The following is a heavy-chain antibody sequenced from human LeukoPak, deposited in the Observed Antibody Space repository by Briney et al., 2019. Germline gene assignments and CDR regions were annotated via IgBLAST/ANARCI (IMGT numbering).Heavy chain of an antibody. V-gene: IGHV1-46*01. D-gene: IGHD2-15*01. Sequence: GASVKVSCKSSGYTFTNYYMHWVRQAPGQGLEWMGILNPSGGSTIYAQKFQGRVTMTRDMSTSTVYMELSSLRSEDTAVYYCARDRRGGGGLYCSGGTCPGFYYYYMDVWGKGTTVTVSS. CDR1: GYTFTNYY. CDR3: ARDRRGGGGLYCSGGTCPGFYYYYMDV. CDR2: LNPSGGST. J-gene: IGHJ6*03.